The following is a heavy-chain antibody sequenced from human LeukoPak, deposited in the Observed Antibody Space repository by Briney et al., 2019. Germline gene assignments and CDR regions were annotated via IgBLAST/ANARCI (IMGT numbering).Heavy chain of an antibody. V-gene: IGHV3-48*03. CDR3: ARGGYYNWFDP. CDR2: ISSSGSTI. D-gene: IGHD3-10*01. J-gene: IGHJ5*02. CDR1: GFTFSSYE. Sequence: PGGSLRLSCAASGFTFSSYEMNWVRQAPGKGLEWVSYISSSGSTIYYADSVKGRFTISRDNAKNSLYLQMNSLRAEDTAVYYCARGGYYNWFDPWGQGTLVTVSS.